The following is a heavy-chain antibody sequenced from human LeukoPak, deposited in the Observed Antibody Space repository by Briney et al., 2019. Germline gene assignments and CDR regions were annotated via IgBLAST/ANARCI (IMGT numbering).Heavy chain of an antibody. J-gene: IGHJ6*02. CDR2: ISVYNGNT. V-gene: IGHV1-18*01. D-gene: IGHD6-13*01. Sequence: ASVKVSCKASGYTFTSYGISWVRQAPGQGLEWMGWISVYNGNTNYAQKLRGRVTMTTDTSTSTAYMELRSLRSDDTAVYYCARATSGSWYYYYGMDVWGQGTTVTVSS. CDR3: ARATSGSWYYYYGMDV. CDR1: GYTFTSYG.